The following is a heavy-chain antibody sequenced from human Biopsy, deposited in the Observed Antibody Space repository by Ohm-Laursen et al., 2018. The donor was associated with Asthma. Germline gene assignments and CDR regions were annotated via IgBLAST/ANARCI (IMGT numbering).Heavy chain of an antibody. J-gene: IGHJ3*02. Sequence: ASVKVSCKASVYTFINYAIHWVRQAPGHSLEWMGWINAAIGNTKYSQKFQCRLTISRDTSASTAYMDLSSLRSEDTAVYYCARTYFDFLTGQVHDAFAMWGQGTMVTVSS. CDR2: INAAIGNT. CDR1: VYTFINYA. CDR3: ARTYFDFLTGQVHDAFAM. D-gene: IGHD3-9*01. V-gene: IGHV1-3*01.